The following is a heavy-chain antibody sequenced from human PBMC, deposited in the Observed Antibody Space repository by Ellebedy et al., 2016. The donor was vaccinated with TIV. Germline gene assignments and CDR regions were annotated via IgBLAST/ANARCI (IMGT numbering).Heavy chain of an antibody. V-gene: IGHV1-46*04. CDR3: ARARSSGWLHTPDY. D-gene: IGHD6-19*01. CDR1: GYTFTSYY. Sequence: AASVKVSCKASGYTFTSYYMHWVRQAPGQGLEWMGIINPSGGSTTYAQKLQGRVTMTRDTSTSTVYMELSSLRSEDTAVYYCARARSSGWLHTPDYWGQGTLDTVSS. J-gene: IGHJ4*02. CDR2: INPSGGST.